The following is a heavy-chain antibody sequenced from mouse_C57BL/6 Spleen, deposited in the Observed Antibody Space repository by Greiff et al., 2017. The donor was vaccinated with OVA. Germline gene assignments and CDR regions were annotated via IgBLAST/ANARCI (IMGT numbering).Heavy chain of an antibody. CDR2: IYPGDGDT. V-gene: IGHV1-82*01. CDR1: GYAFSSSW. D-gene: IGHD3-3*01. Sequence: QVQLKQSGPELVKPGASVKISCKASGYAFSSSWMNWVKQRPGKGLEWIGRIYPGDGDTNYNGKFKGKATLTADKSSSTAYMQLSSLTSEDSTVYFCARRGLDYWGQGTTLTVSS. CDR3: ARRGLDY. J-gene: IGHJ2*01.